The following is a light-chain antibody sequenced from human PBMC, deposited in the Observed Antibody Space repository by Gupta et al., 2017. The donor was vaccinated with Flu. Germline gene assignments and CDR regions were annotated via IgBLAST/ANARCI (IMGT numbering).Light chain of an antibody. CDR1: QRVSSSF. J-gene: IGKJ1*01. CDR3: QQDGNSPQT. V-gene: IGKV3-20*01. Sequence: DIVLTQSPGTLSMSPGDRATLSCRASQRVSSSFLAWYQQKPGQAPKLPTYGASIRAPGIPDRFSGSESGTDFTRTISRLRPENFAVYYCQQDGNSPQTFGQGTKV. CDR2: GAS.